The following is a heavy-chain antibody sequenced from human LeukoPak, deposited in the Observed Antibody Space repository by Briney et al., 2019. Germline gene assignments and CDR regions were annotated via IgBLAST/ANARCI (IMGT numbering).Heavy chain of an antibody. Sequence: SGGSLRLSCAASGFAFRSFDMSWVRQAPGKGLEWVSSLSGSGDTTYYADSVKGRFTISSDNSNNTLYLQMNSLRAEDTALYYCAKDRSLTLPTFERSGYYYYWGQGTLVTVSS. CDR3: AKDRSLTLPTFERSGYYYY. J-gene: IGHJ4*02. D-gene: IGHD3-22*01. CDR2: LSGSGDTT. V-gene: IGHV3-23*01. CDR1: GFAFRSFD.